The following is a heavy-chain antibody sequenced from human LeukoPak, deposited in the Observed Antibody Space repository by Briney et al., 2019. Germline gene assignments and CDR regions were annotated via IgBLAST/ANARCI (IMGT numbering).Heavy chain of an antibody. V-gene: IGHV1-69*13. CDR3: ARVGAYCGGDCYSWYFDC. CDR2: IIPIFGTA. D-gene: IGHD2-21*01. J-gene: IGHJ4*02. Sequence: SVKVSCKASGGTFSSYAISWVRQAPGQGLEWMGGIIPIFGTANYAQKFQGRVTITADESTSTAYMELSSLRSEDTAVYYCARVGAYCGGDCYSWYFDCWGQGTLVTVSS. CDR1: GGTFSSYA.